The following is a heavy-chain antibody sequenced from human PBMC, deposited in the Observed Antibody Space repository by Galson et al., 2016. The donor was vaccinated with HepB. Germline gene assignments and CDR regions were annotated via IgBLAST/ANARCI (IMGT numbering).Heavy chain of an antibody. CDR3: VQGSTAPAV. J-gene: IGHJ6*04. Sequence: SLRLSCAASGFTFRNYGMTWVRQAPGKGLEVVSSIRRSGDSTDYADSVKGRFTISRDNSKNTLPLQMNSLTADDTAIYYCVQGSTAPAVWGKGTTVTVSS. D-gene: IGHD2-2*01. CDR1: GFTFRNYG. CDR2: IRRSGDST. V-gene: IGHV3-23*01.